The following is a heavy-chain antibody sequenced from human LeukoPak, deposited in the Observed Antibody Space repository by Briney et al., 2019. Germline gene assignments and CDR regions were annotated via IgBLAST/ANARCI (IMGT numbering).Heavy chain of an antibody. J-gene: IGHJ4*02. CDR1: GFTFSSYA. CDR3: ARDGNHYYDSSGYFDY. D-gene: IGHD3-22*01. Sequence: GGSLRLSCAASGFTFSSYAMHWVRQAPGKGLEWVAVISYDGSNKYYADSVKGRFTISRDNSKNTLYLQMNSLRAEDTAVYYCARDGNHYYDSSGYFDYWGQGTLVTVSS. CDR2: ISYDGSNK. V-gene: IGHV3-30-3*01.